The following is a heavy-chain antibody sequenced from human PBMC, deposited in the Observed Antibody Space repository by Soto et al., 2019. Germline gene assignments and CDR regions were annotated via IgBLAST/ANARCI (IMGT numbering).Heavy chain of an antibody. D-gene: IGHD3-22*01. J-gene: IGHJ4*02. CDR1: GFTFSNYW. CDR3: AGGYCCDRSGYYVDY. CDR2: IKQDGSEK. Sequence: EVQLVESGGGLVQPGGSLRLSCAASGFTFSNYWMSWVRQAPGTGLEWVANIKQDGSEKYYVDSMKGRFTISRDNAKNSLYLQMNSLRAEDTAVYYCAGGYCCDRSGYYVDYWGQGTLVTVSS. V-gene: IGHV3-7*04.